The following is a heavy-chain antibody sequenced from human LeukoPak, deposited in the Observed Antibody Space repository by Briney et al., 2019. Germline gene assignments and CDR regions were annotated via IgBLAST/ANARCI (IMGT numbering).Heavy chain of an antibody. CDR3: ARDLGEGIYGFYYYMDV. J-gene: IGHJ6*03. V-gene: IGHV4-4*07. D-gene: IGHD3-10*01. CDR2: ISTSGST. CDR1: GGSISSYY. Sequence: SETLSLTCTVSGGSISSYYCNWIRQPAGKGLEWIGRISTSGSTNYNPSLKSRVTISVDKSKNQSSLKLTSVTAADTAVYYCARDLGEGIYGFYYYMDVWGKGTTVTVSS.